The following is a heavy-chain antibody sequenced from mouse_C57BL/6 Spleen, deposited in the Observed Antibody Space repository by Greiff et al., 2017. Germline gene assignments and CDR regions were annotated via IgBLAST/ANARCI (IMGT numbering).Heavy chain of an antibody. CDR2: INYDGSST. Sequence: EVNVVESEGGLVQPGSSMKLSCTASGFTFSDYYMAWVRQVPEKGLEWVANINYDGSSTYYLDSLKSRFIISRDNAKNILYLQMSSLKSEDTATYYCARDRDYSNYNWYFDVWGTGTTVTVSS. J-gene: IGHJ1*03. D-gene: IGHD2-5*01. V-gene: IGHV5-16*01. CDR1: GFTFSDYY. CDR3: ARDRDYSNYNWYFDV.